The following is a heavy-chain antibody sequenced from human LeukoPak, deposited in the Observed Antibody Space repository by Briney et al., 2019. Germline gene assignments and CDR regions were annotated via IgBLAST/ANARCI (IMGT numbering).Heavy chain of an antibody. CDR1: GFTFSSYW. V-gene: IGHV3-74*01. CDR2: INTDGSST. J-gene: IGHJ6*03. CDR3: ARDGEESSSWYSNYYYYYMDV. D-gene: IGHD6-13*01. Sequence: GGSLRLSCAASGFTFSSYWMHWVRQAPGKGLVWVSRINTDGSSTSYADSVKGRFTISRDNAKNTLYLQMNSLRAEDTAVYYCARDGEESSSWYSNYYYYYMDVWGKGTTVTVSS.